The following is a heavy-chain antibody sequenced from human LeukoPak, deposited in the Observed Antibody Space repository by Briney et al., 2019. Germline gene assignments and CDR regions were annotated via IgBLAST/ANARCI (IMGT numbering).Heavy chain of an antibody. D-gene: IGHD3-22*01. CDR3: AKDLYDSSVGGAFDI. V-gene: IGHV3-9*01. J-gene: IGHJ3*02. Sequence: PGRSLSLSCAASGFIFDDYAMHWVRQPPGKGVEWVSGIRWNRGTIGYADSVKGRFTISRDNAKNSLYLQMNSLRAEDTALYYCAKDLYDSSVGGAFDIWGQGTIVAVSS. CDR2: IRWNRGTI. CDR1: GFIFDDYA.